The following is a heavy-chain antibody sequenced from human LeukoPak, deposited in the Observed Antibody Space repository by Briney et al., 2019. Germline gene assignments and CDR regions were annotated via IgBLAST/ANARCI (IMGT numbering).Heavy chain of an antibody. CDR3: ARVHSGSSWYTGY. CDR1: GYSFTSYD. CDR2: MNPNSGNT. Sequence: ASVKVSCKASGYSFTSYDINWVRQATGQGLEWMGWMNPNSGNTGYAQKFQGRVTITRNTSISTAYMELSRLRSDDTAVYYCARVHSGSSWYTGYWGQGTLVTVSS. J-gene: IGHJ4*02. V-gene: IGHV1-8*03. D-gene: IGHD6-13*01.